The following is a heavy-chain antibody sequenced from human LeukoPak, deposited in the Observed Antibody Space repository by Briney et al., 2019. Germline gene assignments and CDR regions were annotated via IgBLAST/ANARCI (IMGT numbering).Heavy chain of an antibody. CDR3: AGLLVCSTTSCYGVDY. CDR1: GFTFSTSS. Sequence: GGSLRLSCVASGFTFSTSSMNWVRQAPGKGLEWISYISSSSGTICYADSVKGRFTISRDNARNSLYLQMSSLRAEDTAVYYCAGLLVCSTTSCYGVDYWGQGTLVTVSS. V-gene: IGHV3-48*01. J-gene: IGHJ4*02. D-gene: IGHD2-2*01. CDR2: ISSSSGTI.